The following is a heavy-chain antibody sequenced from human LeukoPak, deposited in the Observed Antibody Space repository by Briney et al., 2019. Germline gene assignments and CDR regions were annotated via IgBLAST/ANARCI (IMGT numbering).Heavy chain of an antibody. V-gene: IGHV1-69*01. D-gene: IGHD2-2*01. J-gene: IGHJ4*02. CDR2: IIPIFGTA. CDR3: ARVGYCSSTSCYLGEFDY. Sequence: SVTVSCTASGGTFSSYAISWVRQAPGQGLEWMGGIIPIFGTANYAQKFQGRVTITADESTSTAYMELSSLRSEDTAVYYCARVGYCSSTSCYLGEFDYWGQGTLVPVPS. CDR1: GGTFSSYA.